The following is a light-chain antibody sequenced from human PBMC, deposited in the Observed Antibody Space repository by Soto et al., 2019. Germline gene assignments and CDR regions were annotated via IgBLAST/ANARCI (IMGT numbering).Light chain of an antibody. CDR3: QQSGSSPSWT. Sequence: EIVLTQSPGTLSLSPGERYTLSCRAIQSVSSSYLAWYQQKPGQAPRLLIYGASSRATGIPDRFSGSGSGTDFTLTISRLEPEDFAVYYCQQSGSSPSWTVGPGTKVEIK. CDR1: QSVSSSY. J-gene: IGKJ1*01. V-gene: IGKV3-20*01. CDR2: GAS.